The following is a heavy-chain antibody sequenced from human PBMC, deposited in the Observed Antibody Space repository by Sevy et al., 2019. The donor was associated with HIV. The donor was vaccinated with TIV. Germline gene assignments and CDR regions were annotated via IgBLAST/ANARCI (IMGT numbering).Heavy chain of an antibody. D-gene: IGHD3-3*01. CDR3: ARDPRGYYDFWSGYHIDY. J-gene: IGHJ4*02. V-gene: IGHV3-11*01. CDR1: GFTFSDYY. CDR2: ISSSGSTM. Sequence: GGSLRLSCAASGFTFSDYYMSWIRQAPGKGLEWVSYISSSGSTMYYADSVKGRFTISRDNAKNSLYLQMNSLRAEDTAVYYCARDPRGYYDFWSGYHIDYWGQGTLVTVSS.